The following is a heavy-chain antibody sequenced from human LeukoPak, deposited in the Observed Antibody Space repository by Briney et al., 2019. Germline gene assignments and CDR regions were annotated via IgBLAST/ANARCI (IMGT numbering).Heavy chain of an antibody. V-gene: IGHV4-30-4*01. D-gene: IGHD3-3*01. Sequence: SQTLSLTCTVSGGSISSGDYYWSWIRQPPGKGLEWIGYIYYSGSTYYNPSLKSRVTISVDTSKNQFSLKLRSVTAADTAVYYCATFTIFGVASQPKNWLDPWGQGTLVTVSS. CDR2: IYYSGST. CDR1: GGSISSGDYY. CDR3: ATFTIFGVASQPKNWLDP. J-gene: IGHJ5*02.